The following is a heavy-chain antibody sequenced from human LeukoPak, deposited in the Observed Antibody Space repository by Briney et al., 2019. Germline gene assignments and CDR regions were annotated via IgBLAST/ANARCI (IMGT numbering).Heavy chain of an antibody. CDR1: GYTFTGYY. J-gene: IGHJ6*02. Sequence: ASVKVSCKASGYTFTGYYMHWVRQAPGQGLEWMGIINPSGGSTSYAQKFQGRVTMTRDTSTSTVYMELSSLRSEDTAVYYCASSITIFGVVIPSRYYYGMDVWGQGTTVTVSS. D-gene: IGHD3-3*01. CDR2: INPSGGST. CDR3: ASSITIFGVVIPSRYYYGMDV. V-gene: IGHV1-46*01.